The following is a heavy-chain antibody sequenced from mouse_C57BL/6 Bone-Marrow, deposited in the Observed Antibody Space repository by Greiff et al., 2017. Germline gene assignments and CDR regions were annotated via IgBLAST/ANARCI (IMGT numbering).Heavy chain of an antibody. CDR3: TGITTVVATDAMDY. V-gene: IGHV6-3*01. CDR1: GFTFSNYW. J-gene: IGHJ4*01. CDR2: IRLKSDNYAT. D-gene: IGHD1-1*01. Sequence: EVQLVESGGGLVQPGGSMKLSCVASGFTFSNYWMNWVRQSPEKGLEWVAQIRLKSDNYATHYAESVKGRFTISRDDSKSSVYLQMNNLRAEDTGIYYCTGITTVVATDAMDYWGQGTSVTVSS.